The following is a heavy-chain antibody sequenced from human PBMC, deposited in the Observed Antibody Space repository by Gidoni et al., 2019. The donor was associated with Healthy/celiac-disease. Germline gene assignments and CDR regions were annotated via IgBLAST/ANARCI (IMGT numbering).Heavy chain of an antibody. Sequence: QVQLVESGGGVVQPGRSLRLSCAASGFTFSSYAMHWVRQAPGKGLEWVAVISYDGSNKYYADSVKGRFTISRDNSKNTLYLQMNSLRAEDTAVYYCARGFSGPDYFDYWGQGTLVTVSS. V-gene: IGHV3-30*04. CDR2: ISYDGSNK. J-gene: IGHJ4*02. CDR1: GFTFSSYA. D-gene: IGHD2-8*02. CDR3: ARGFSGPDYFDY.